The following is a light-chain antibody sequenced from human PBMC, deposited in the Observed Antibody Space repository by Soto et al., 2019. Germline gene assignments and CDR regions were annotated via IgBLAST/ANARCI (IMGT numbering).Light chain of an antibody. CDR2: RTS. CDR3: QLYTNWPRWT. Sequence: EIVMTQSPATLSVSPGERATLSCRASQSISSNLAWYQQKPGQAPRLLMFRTSSRATGFPARFSGSASGTEFTLTISSLQSEDFAVYYCQLYTNWPRWTFGQGTKVAIK. J-gene: IGKJ1*01. V-gene: IGKV3-15*01. CDR1: QSISSN.